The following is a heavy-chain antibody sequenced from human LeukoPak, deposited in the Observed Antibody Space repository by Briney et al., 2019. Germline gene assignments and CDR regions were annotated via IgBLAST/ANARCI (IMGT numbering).Heavy chain of an antibody. CDR2: IYYSGST. V-gene: IGHV4-59*01. CDR3: ARFTPQGYGWGGYNRFDP. D-gene: IGHD3-16*01. CDR1: GVSICSYY. J-gene: IGHJ5*02. Sequence: SVTLSLTCTVSGVSICSYYWRWMRQPPGKGLEWFGYIYYSGSTNYHTSLKSRVTISVDTSKNQFSLKLSSVTAADTAVYYCARFTPQGYGWGGYNRFDPWGQGTLVTVSS.